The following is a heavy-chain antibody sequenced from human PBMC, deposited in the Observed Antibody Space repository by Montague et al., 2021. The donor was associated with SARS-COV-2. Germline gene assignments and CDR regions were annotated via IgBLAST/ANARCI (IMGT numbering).Heavy chain of an antibody. J-gene: IGHJ4*02. CDR3: ARARGNYFDSSGEPFDY. CDR1: GYTFPSYG. CDR2: ISAYNGNT. D-gene: IGHD3-22*01. V-gene: IGHV1-18*01. Sequence: SVKVSCKASGYTFPSYGITWVRQAPGQGLEWMGWISAYNGNTNYXQKFQGRVSMTTDTSTTTAYMELRSLISGDTAVYYCARARGNYFDSSGEPFDYWGQGTLVTVSS.